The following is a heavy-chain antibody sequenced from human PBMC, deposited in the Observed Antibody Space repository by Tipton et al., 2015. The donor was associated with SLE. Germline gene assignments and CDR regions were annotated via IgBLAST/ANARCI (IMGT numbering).Heavy chain of an antibody. V-gene: IGHV3-7*01. CDR1: ESTFSSYW. Sequence: GSLRLSCVVSESTFSSYWMTWVRQAPGKGLEWVANIKQDGSEEYYVDSVKGRFTISRDNAKNSLYLQMNSLRAEDTAVYYCARPYDSSAYYYGALPDYWGQGTLVTVSS. J-gene: IGHJ4*02. CDR2: IKQDGSEE. D-gene: IGHD3-22*01. CDR3: ARPYDSSAYYYGALPDY.